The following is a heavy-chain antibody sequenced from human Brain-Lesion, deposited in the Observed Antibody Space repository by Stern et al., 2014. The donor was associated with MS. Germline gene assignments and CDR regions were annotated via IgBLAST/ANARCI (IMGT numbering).Heavy chain of an antibody. CDR2: IYYSGKT. D-gene: IGHD2-15*01. Sequence: QLQLQESGPGLVKPSETLSLTCTVAGGSVSSTSYAWAWIRQPPGKGLEWIGTIYYSGKTYYSPPPKSRPTIPLATPKNQSPRQRSFVTAADTAVYYCAGEEDIRYCSGGSCTGNWFDPWGQGTLVTVSS. V-gene: IGHV4-39*01. CDR1: GGSVSSTSYA. CDR3: AGEEDIRYCSGGSCTGNWFDP. J-gene: IGHJ5*02.